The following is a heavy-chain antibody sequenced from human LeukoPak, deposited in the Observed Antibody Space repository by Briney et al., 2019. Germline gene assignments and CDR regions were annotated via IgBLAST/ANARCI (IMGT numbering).Heavy chain of an antibody. V-gene: IGHV1-2*02. CDR2: INPNSGGT. CDR1: GYTFTGYY. D-gene: IGHD3-10*01. J-gene: IGHJ5*02. CDR3: ARDPGSDNWFDP. Sequence: ASVKVSCKASGYTFTGYYMHWVRQAPGQGLEWMGWINPNSGGTNYAQKFQGRVTMTRDTSISTAYMELSRLRSDDTAAYYCARDPGSDNWFDPWGQGTLVTVSS.